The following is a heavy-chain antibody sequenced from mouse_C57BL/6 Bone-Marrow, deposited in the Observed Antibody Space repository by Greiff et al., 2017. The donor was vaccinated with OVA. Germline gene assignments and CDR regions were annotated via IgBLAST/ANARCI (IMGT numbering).Heavy chain of an antibody. CDR3: ARNGGYDYDGGYYYAMDY. V-gene: IGHV2-2*01. J-gene: IGHJ4*01. CDR2: IWSGGST. CDR1: GFSLPSYG. D-gene: IGHD2-4*01. Sequence: VKVVESGPGLVQPSQSLSITCTVSGFSLPSYGVHWVRQSPGKGLEWLGVIWSGGSTDYNAAFISRLSISKDNSKSQVFFKMNGLQADDTAIYYCARNGGYDYDGGYYYAMDYWGQGTSVTVSS.